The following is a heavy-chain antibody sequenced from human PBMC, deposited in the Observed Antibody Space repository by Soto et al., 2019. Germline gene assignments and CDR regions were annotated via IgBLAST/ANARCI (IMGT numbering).Heavy chain of an antibody. CDR2: MNPNSGNT. Sequence: GASVKVSCKASGYTFTSYDISWVRQATGQGLEWMGWMNPNSGNTGYAQKFQGRVTMTRNTSISTAYMELSSLRSEDTAVYYCARDLVVVVAASSPRDYYYYGMDVWGQGTTVTVS. D-gene: IGHD2-15*01. V-gene: IGHV1-8*01. CDR3: ARDLVVVVAASSPRDYYYYGMDV. J-gene: IGHJ6*02. CDR1: GYTFTSYD.